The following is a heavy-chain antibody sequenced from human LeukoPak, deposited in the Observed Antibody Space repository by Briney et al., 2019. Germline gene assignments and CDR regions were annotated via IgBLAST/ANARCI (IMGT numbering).Heavy chain of an antibody. J-gene: IGHJ4*02. V-gene: IGHV3-7*01. CDR3: ARDRYSSL. Sequence: GGSLRLSCAGSGFTFTSYWMTWVHQAPGKGLEWVANINQDGSEKYYVGSVKGRFTISRDNGKNSLYLQMNSLRAEDTAVYYCARDRYSSLWGQGTLVTVSS. CDR1: GFTFTSYW. CDR2: INQDGSEK. D-gene: IGHD6-13*01.